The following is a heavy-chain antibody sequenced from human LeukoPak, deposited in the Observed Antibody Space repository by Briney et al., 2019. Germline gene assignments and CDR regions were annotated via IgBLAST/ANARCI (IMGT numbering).Heavy chain of an antibody. CDR2: ISSSGSTI. CDR1: GFTFSDYC. Sequence: KSGGSLRLSCAASGFTFSDYCMSWIRQAPGKGLEWVSYISSSGSTIYYADSVKGRFTISRDNAKNSLYLQMNSLRAEDTAVYYCARDVRYYYDSSGYYRIQYFDYWGQGTLVTVSS. J-gene: IGHJ4*02. V-gene: IGHV3-11*01. D-gene: IGHD3-22*01. CDR3: ARDVRYYYDSSGYYRIQYFDY.